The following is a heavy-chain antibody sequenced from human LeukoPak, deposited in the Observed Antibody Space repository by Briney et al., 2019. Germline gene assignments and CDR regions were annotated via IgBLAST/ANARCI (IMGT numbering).Heavy chain of an antibody. CDR1: GFTFDDYA. J-gene: IGHJ4*02. V-gene: IGHV3-43*02. CDR2: ISGDGGST. Sequence: SGGSLRLSCAASGFTFDDYAMHWVRQAPGKGLEWVSLISGDGGSTYYADSVKGRFTISRDNSKNSLYLQMNSLRTEDTALYYCANLGSIAARPDYWGQGTLVTVSS. CDR3: ANLGSIAARPDY. D-gene: IGHD6-6*01.